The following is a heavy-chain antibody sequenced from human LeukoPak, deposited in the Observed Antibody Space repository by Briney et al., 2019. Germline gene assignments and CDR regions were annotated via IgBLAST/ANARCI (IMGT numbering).Heavy chain of an antibody. V-gene: IGHV5-51*01. CDR3: ARIEGYCSSTSCPRWFDP. D-gene: IGHD2-2*01. Sequence: GESLKISCKGSGYSFTSYWIGWVRQMPVKGLEWMGIIYPGDSDTRYSPSFQGQVTISADKSISTAYLQWSSLKASDTAMYYCARIEGYCSSTSCPRWFDPWGQGTLVTVSS. J-gene: IGHJ5*02. CDR1: GYSFTSYW. CDR2: IYPGDSDT.